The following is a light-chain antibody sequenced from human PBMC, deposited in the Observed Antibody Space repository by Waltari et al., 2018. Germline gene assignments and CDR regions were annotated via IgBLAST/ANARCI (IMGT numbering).Light chain of an antibody. J-gene: IGLJ3*02. CDR3: CSTDSSGNHGV. V-gene: IGLV3-10*01. CDR1: ALPKKY. Sequence: SYELTQPPSVSVSPGHTPRINCFGDALPKKYAYWYQQKSGQAPVLVIYEDRKRPSGIPATFSGSSSGTMATLTISGAQVEDEADYYCCSTDSSGNHGVFGGGTKLTVL. CDR2: EDR.